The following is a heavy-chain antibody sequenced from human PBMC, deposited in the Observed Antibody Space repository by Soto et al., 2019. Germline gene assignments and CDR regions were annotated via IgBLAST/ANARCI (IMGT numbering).Heavy chain of an antibody. CDR3: ARGEHCSSKSFTIFYFYGLDV. CDR2: ISYDGSNK. J-gene: IGHJ6*02. D-gene: IGHD2-2*01. V-gene: IGHV3-30-3*01. Sequence: QVQLVESGGGVVQPGRSLRLSCAASGFTFSSNAMHWVRQAPGKGLEWVAVISYDGSNKYYSDPVKGRFTISRDNSKNTLFLQMYSLRSEDTAVYYCARGEHCSSKSFTIFYFYGLDVWGQGTTVTVSS. CDR1: GFTFSSNA.